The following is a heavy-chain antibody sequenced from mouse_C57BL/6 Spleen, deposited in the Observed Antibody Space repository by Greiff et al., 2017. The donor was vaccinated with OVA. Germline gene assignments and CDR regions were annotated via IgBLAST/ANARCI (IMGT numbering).Heavy chain of an antibody. CDR3: ARYPLDY. CDR1: GFTFSDYG. V-gene: IGHV5-17*01. CDR2: ISRGSSTI. Sequence: DVQLVESGGGLVKPGGSLKLSCAASGFTFSDYGMHWVRQAPEKGLEWVAYISRGSSTIYYADTVKGRFTISRDTAKNTLFLQLTSLEAEDTAMCYSARYPLDYWGQGTTLTVSS. J-gene: IGHJ2*01.